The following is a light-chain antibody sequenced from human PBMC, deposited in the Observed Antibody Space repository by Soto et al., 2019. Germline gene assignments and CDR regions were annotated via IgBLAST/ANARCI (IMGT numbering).Light chain of an antibody. CDR1: QSVGRRY. CDR2: DVP. J-gene: IGKJ4*01. V-gene: IGKV3-20*01. Sequence: IVLTQSPGTLSLSPGERATLSCRASQSVGRRYLAWYQQKPGQAPMLLIYDVPERASDISDRFSGSGSGTDFTLTINRLVPEDVAVYYCQYQGTFGGGTKVEIK. CDR3: QYQGT.